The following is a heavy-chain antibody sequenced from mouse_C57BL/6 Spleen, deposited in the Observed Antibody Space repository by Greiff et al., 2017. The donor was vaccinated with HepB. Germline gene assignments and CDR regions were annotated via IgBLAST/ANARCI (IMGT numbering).Heavy chain of an antibody. CDR2: ISSGGSYT. J-gene: IGHJ4*01. CDR1: GFTFSSYG. Sequence: EVQRVESGGDLVKPGGSLKLSCAASGFTFSSYGMSWVRQTPYKRLEWVATISSGGSYTYYPDSVKGRFTISRDNAKNTLYLQMSSLKSEDTAMYYCARRSNYGAMDYWGQGTSVTVSS. D-gene: IGHD2-5*01. CDR3: ARRSNYGAMDY. V-gene: IGHV5-6*01.